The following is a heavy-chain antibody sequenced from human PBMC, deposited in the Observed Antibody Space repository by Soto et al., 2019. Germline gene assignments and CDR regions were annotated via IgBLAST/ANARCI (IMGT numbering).Heavy chain of an antibody. CDR1: SGSIINYY. CDR3: TSRLTLAATTGDAFDL. V-gene: IGHV4-59*01. CDR2: IYYSGST. D-gene: IGHD1-26*01. Sequence: QLQLQAAGPGLVKPSETLSLTCTVSSGSIINYYWSWIRQLPGKGVEWIAFIYYSGSTNYNSFLMRRVTMSVDMSRPQLSLTLDSVTAGDTAVYYCTSRLTLAATTGDAFDLWCQGTMVSVSS. J-gene: IGHJ3*01.